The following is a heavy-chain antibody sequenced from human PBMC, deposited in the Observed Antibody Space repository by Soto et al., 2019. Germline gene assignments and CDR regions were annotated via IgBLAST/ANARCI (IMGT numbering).Heavy chain of an antibody. V-gene: IGHV3-30*18. Sequence: QVLLVESGGGVVQPGRSLRLSCAASGFDFSDYRMHWVRQAPGTGLEWVGAISQDGTEKFYGESTLGRFTISRDNSGRTLSLQMDSLRPEDTAVYFCAKIISRGTGDAFHVWGQGTKVTVSS. CDR3: AKIISRGTGDAFHV. CDR1: GFDFSDYR. D-gene: IGHD1-1*01. J-gene: IGHJ3*01. CDR2: ISQDGTEK.